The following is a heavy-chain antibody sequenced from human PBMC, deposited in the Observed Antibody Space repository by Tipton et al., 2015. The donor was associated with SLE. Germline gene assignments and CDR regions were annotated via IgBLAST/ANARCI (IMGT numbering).Heavy chain of an antibody. J-gene: IGHJ4*02. CDR2: IYYSGST. Sequence: LRLSCTVSGGSISSSSYYWGWIRQPPGKGLEWIGSIYYSGSTYYNPSLKSRVTISVDTSKNQFSLKLSSVTAADTAAYYCARDPSRYSGSQSPFDYWGQGTLVTVSS. CDR1: GGSISSSSYY. V-gene: IGHV4-39*07. CDR3: ARDPSRYSGSQSPFDY. D-gene: IGHD1-26*01.